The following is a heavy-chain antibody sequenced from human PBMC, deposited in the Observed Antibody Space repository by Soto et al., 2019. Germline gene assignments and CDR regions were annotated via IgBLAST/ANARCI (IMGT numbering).Heavy chain of an antibody. Sequence: LCRTCTVSGASLHIGGYDWACIRQNPGKGLEWIGYIYYTGVTYYNPSLGSRVNISVDTSKNQFSLELTSVTAADTAVYYCARDGSSTANWLDPWGQGLLVTV. V-gene: IGHV4-31*03. D-gene: IGHD2-2*01. CDR2: IYYTGVT. CDR1: GASLHIGGYD. J-gene: IGHJ5*02. CDR3: ARDGSSTANWLDP.